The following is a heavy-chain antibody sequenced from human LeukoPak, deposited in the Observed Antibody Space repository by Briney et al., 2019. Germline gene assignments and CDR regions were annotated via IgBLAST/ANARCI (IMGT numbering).Heavy chain of an antibody. J-gene: IGHJ4*02. CDR1: GFTVSSNY. CDR3: ARDLKRIAAVQPPEFDY. CDR2: IYSGGST. Sequence: PGGSLRLSCAASGFTVSSNYMSWVRQAPGKGLEWVSVIYSGGSTYCADSVKGRFTISRDNSKNTLYLQMNSLRVEDTALYYCARDLKRIAAVQPPEFDYRGQGTLVTVSS. V-gene: IGHV3-53*01. D-gene: IGHD6-13*01.